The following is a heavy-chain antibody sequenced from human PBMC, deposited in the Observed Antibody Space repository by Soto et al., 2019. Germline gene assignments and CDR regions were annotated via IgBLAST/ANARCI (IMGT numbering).Heavy chain of an antibody. CDR3: ARVGLWYGSGMGDYDGMDV. V-gene: IGHV3-7*05. J-gene: IGHJ6*02. Sequence: EVQLVESGGGLVQPGGSLRLSCAASEFSFSIYWMSWVRQPPGKGLEWVANIEQDGHEMYYVDSVKGRFTISRDNAKKSLYLQMNSPVAEDTAVYYCARVGLWYGSGMGDYDGMDVLGQGTTVTVSS. CDR2: IEQDGHEM. D-gene: IGHD3-10*01. CDR1: EFSFSIYW.